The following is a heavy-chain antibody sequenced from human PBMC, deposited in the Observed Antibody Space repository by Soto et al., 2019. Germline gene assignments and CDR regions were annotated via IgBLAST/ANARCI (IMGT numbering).Heavy chain of an antibody. D-gene: IGHD1-7*01. V-gene: IGHV4-59*01. CDR1: GGSINTYY. CDR3: ARRYGTTFDY. Sequence: PSETLSLTCTASGGSINTYYWNWIRQSPGKGLEWIGYIYYTGSTKYHPSLESRVTISVDTSKNQFSLKLSSVTAADTAVYYCARRYGTTFDYWGQGTLVTVSS. J-gene: IGHJ4*02. CDR2: IYYTGST.